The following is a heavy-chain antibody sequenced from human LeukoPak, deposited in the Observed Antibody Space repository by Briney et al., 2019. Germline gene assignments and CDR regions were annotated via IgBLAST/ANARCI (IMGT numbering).Heavy chain of an antibody. V-gene: IGHV1-8*01. CDR2: MNPNSGNT. CDR3: AREPYDFWSGDFSNYFDY. CDR1: GYTFTSYD. Sequence: ASVKVSCKASGYTFTSYDINWVRQATGQGLEWMGWMNPNSGNTGYAQKFQGRVTMTRNTSISTAYMELSSLRSEDTAVYYCAREPYDFWSGDFSNYFDYWGQGTLVTVSS. D-gene: IGHD3-3*01. J-gene: IGHJ4*02.